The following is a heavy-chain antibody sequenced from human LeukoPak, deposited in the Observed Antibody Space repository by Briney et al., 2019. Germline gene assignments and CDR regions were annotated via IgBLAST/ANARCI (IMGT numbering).Heavy chain of an antibody. Sequence: GGSLRLSCAASGFTFSSYGMHWVRQAPGKGLEWVAVISYDGSNKYYADSVKGRFTISRDNSKNTLYLQMNSLRAEDTAVYYCAKGDNSRLTIYYYYYGMDVWGQGTTVTVSS. CDR3: AKGDNSRLTIYYYYYGMDV. CDR2: ISYDGSNK. V-gene: IGHV3-30*18. D-gene: IGHD6-13*01. CDR1: GFTFSSYG. J-gene: IGHJ6*02.